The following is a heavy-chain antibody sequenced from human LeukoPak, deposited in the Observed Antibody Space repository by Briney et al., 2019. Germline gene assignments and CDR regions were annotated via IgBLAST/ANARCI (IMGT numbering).Heavy chain of an antibody. V-gene: IGHV3-21*04. CDR3: AKETYSSSWYYFDY. Sequence: PGGSLRLSCAASGFTFSSYSMNWVRQAPGKGLEWVSSISSSSSYIYYADSVKGRFTISRDNSKNTLYLQMNSLRAEDTAVYYCAKETYSSSWYYFDYWGQGTLVTVSS. CDR2: ISSSSSYI. D-gene: IGHD6-13*01. CDR1: GFTFSSYS. J-gene: IGHJ4*02.